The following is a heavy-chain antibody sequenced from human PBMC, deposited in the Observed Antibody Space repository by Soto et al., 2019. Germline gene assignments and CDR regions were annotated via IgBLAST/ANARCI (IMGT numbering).Heavy chain of an antibody. J-gene: IGHJ3*02. CDR3: ARGHEYRGNSDAFDI. V-gene: IGHV1-69*14. CDR1: GGTFSTSS. CDR2: ILPIFGTA. D-gene: IGHD2-2*01. Sequence: QVELVQSGAEVKKPGSSMKVSCKASGGTFSTSSINWLRQAPGQRPEWMGNILPIFGTADYAQKFQDRVTITADKSTNTAYMELRSLFCEDTAVYYCARGHEYRGNSDAFDIWGQGRVVTVSS.